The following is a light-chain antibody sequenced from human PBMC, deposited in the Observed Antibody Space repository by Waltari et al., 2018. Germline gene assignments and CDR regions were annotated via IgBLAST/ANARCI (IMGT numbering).Light chain of an antibody. CDR3: TSYTTSDSYV. V-gene: IGLV2-14*03. CDR2: DVS. Sequence: QSALTQPASVSGSPGQSITISCAGTSSYVGGYHYVSWYQQHPGKAPRLSIYDVSNRPSGVSNHFSGSKSGNSASLTISGLQAEDEADYYCTSYTTSDSYVFGTGTKVTVL. CDR1: SSYVGGYHY. J-gene: IGLJ1*01.